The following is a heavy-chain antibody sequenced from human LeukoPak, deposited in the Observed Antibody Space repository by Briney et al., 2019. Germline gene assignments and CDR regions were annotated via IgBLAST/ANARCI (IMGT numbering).Heavy chain of an antibody. CDR3: ASTVIAGGYGMDV. CDR1: GYTFTSYG. J-gene: IGHJ6*02. CDR2: ISAYNGNT. D-gene: IGHD4-17*01. Sequence: ASVKVSCKASGYTFTSYGISWVRQAPGQGLEWMGWISAYNGNTNYAQKLQGRVTMTTDTSTSTAYMELRSLRSEDTAVYYCASTVIAGGYGMDVWGQGTTVTVSS. V-gene: IGHV1-18*01.